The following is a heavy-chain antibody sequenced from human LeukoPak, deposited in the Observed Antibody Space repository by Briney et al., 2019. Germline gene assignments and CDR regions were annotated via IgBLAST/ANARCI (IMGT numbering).Heavy chain of an antibody. D-gene: IGHD6-13*01. Sequence: GGSLRLSCAASGFTFSDYYMSWIRQAPGKGLEWVSYISSSSSTIYYADSVKGRFTISRDNAKNSLYLQMNSLRAEDTAVYYCAKDSGYSSSWSKVPSHFDYWGQGTLVTVSS. CDR1: GFTFSDYY. CDR2: ISSSSSTI. V-gene: IGHV3-11*01. CDR3: AKDSGYSSSWSKVPSHFDY. J-gene: IGHJ4*02.